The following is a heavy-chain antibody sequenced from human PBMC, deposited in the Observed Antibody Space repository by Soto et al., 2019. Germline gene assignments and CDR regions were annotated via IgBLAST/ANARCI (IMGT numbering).Heavy chain of an antibody. CDR1: GFTFSSYS. J-gene: IGHJ4*02. CDR3: ARGPRPGNY. CDR2: ISSSSSTI. Sequence: GGSLRLSCAASGFTFSSYSMNWVRQAPGKGLEWVSYISSSSSTIYYADSVKGRFTISRDNAKNSLNLQMHSLRDEDTAVYYCARGPRPGNYWGQATLVTVSS. V-gene: IGHV3-48*02.